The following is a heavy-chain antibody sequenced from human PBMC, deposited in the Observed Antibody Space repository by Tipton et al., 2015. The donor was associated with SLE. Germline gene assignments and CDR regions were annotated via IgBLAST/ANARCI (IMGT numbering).Heavy chain of an antibody. J-gene: IGHJ4*02. CDR1: GFTFSNYG. CDR3: ATYAGRV. CDR2: VSYDGSRD. D-gene: IGHD2-2*01. Sequence: RSLRLSCAASGFTFSNYGMHWVRQAPGKGLEWVAFVSYDGSRDYYADSVKGRFTISRYNARNSLYLQMNSLRAEDTAIYYCATYAGRVWGQGTLVTVSS. V-gene: IGHV3-30*12.